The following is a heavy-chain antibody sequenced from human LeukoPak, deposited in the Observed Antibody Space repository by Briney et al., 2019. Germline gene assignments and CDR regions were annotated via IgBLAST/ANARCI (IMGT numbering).Heavy chain of an antibody. J-gene: IGHJ4*02. Sequence: PSETLSLTCAVSGGSISSGGYSWSWIRQPPGKGLEWIGYIYHSGSTYYNPSLKSRVTISVDRSKNQFSLKLSSVTAADTAVYYCARVGLVDCSGGSCYYSTALDYWGQGTLVTVSS. CDR1: GGSISSGGYS. D-gene: IGHD2-15*01. CDR2: IYHSGST. CDR3: ARVGLVDCSGGSCYYSTALDY. V-gene: IGHV4-30-2*01.